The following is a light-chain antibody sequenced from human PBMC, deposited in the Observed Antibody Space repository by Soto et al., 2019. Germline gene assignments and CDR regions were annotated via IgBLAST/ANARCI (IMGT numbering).Light chain of an antibody. CDR3: QQYNSR. V-gene: IGKV1-5*03. Sequence: DIQMTQSPSTLSASVGDRVTITCRASQSISSWLVWYQQKPGKAPKLLIYKASSLESGVPSRFSGSGSGTEFTLTISSLQPDDFATYYCQQYNSRFGQGTKLEIK. CDR2: KAS. CDR1: QSISSW. J-gene: IGKJ2*03.